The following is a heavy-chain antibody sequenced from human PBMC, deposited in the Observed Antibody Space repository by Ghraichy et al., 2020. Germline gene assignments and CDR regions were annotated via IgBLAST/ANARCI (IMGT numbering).Heavy chain of an antibody. CDR3: ARVVDSIFIYFDY. V-gene: IGHV1-69*13. D-gene: IGHD3-22*01. CDR1: GGTFSSYA. CDR2: IIPIFGTA. J-gene: IGHJ4*02. Sequence: SVKVSCKASGGTFSSYAISWVRQAPGQGLEWMGGIIPIFGTANYAQKFQGRVTITADESTSTAYMELSSLRSEDTAVYYCARVVDSIFIYFDYWGQGTLVTVSS.